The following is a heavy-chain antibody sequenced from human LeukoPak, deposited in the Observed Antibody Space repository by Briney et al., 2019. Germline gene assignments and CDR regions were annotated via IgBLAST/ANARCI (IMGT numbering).Heavy chain of an antibody. CDR3: ARDPTPRFLEVGMDV. CDR1: GFTFSSYA. CDR2: ISYDGSNK. D-gene: IGHD3-3*01. Sequence: QPGGSLRLSCAASGFTFSSYAMNWVRQAPGKGLEWVALISYDGSNKNYADSVKGRFTISRDNSKNTLYLQMNSLRAEDTAVYYCARDPTPRFLEVGMDVWGQGTTVTVSS. V-gene: IGHV3-30-3*01. J-gene: IGHJ6*02.